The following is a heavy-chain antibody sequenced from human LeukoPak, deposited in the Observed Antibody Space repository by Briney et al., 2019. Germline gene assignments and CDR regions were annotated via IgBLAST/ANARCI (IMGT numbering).Heavy chain of an antibody. CDR3: GRFSRAPDY. CDR1: GLTFSSHW. V-gene: IGHV3-74*01. Sequence: GGSLRLSCAASGLTFSSHWMHWVRQAPGKGLVWVSRITNDGSSTTYADSVKGRFTISRDNAKKSLYLQMNSLSAEDTAVYYCGRFSRAPDYWGQGTLVTVS. CDR2: ITNDGSST. D-gene: IGHD2-2*01. J-gene: IGHJ4*02.